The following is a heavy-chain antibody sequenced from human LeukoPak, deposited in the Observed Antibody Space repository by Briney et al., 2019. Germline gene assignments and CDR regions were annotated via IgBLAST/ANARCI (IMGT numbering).Heavy chain of an antibody. CDR1: GFTFSSYA. CDR2: ISGSGGST. J-gene: IGHJ6*03. Sequence: PGGSLRLSCAASGFTFSSYAMSWVRQAPGKGLEWVSAISGSGGSTYYADSVKGRFTISRDNSKNTLYLQMNSLRAEDTAVYYCARVSGWREGGAGGYYYYMDVWGKGTTVTVSS. CDR3: ARVSGWREGGAGGYYYYMDV. V-gene: IGHV3-23*01. D-gene: IGHD6-19*01.